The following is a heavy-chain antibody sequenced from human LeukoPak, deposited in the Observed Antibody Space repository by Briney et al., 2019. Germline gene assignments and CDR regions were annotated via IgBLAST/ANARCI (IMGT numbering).Heavy chain of an antibody. D-gene: IGHD3-16*02. Sequence: GGSLRLSCAASGFTFSSYGMHWVRQAPGKGLEGVAFIRYDGSNKYYADSVKGRFTISRDNSKNTLYLQMNSLRAEDTAVYYCAKDLKVWGSYRSNWFDLWGQGTLVTVSS. J-gene: IGHJ5*02. CDR3: AKDLKVWGSYRSNWFDL. V-gene: IGHV3-30*02. CDR1: GFTFSSYG. CDR2: IRYDGSNK.